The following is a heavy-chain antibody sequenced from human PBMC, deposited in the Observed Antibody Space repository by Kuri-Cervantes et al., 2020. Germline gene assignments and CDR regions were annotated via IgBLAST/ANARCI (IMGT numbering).Heavy chain of an antibody. Sequence: SCAAPGFTFSSNAMSWVRQAPGKGLEWVTAISGSGGSTYYADSVKGRFTIARDNSKNTLYLQMNSLRAEDTAVYYGASDPGYQVMYPEGYFDYWGQGALVTVSS. CDR2: ISGSGGST. CDR1: GFTFSSNA. CDR3: ASDPGYQVMYPEGYFDY. J-gene: IGHJ4*02. D-gene: IGHD2-8*02. V-gene: IGHV3-23*01.